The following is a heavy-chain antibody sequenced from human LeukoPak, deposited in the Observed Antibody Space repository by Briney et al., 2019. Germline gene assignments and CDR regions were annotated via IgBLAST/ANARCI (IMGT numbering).Heavy chain of an antibody. D-gene: IGHD4-17*01. Sequence: SETLSLTCTVSGGSISSGSYYWSWIRQPAGKGLEWIGRIYTSGSTNYNPSLKSRVTISVDTFKNQFSLKLSSVTAADTAVYYCARTSYGRDDAFDIWGQGTMVTVSP. CDR1: GGSISSGSYY. CDR2: IYTSGST. CDR3: ARTSYGRDDAFDI. V-gene: IGHV4-61*02. J-gene: IGHJ3*02.